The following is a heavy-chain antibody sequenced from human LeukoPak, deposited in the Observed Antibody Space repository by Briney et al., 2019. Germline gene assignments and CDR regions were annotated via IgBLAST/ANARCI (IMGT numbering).Heavy chain of an antibody. CDR1: GFTFSSYA. Sequence: GGSLRLSCAASGFTFSSYAMHWVRQAPGKGLEWVAVISYDGSNKYYADSVKGRFTISRDNSKNTLYLQMNSLRAEDTAVYYCAKSLQHWGQGTLVTVSS. CDR3: AKSLQH. J-gene: IGHJ1*01. CDR2: ISYDGSNK. V-gene: IGHV3-30*18.